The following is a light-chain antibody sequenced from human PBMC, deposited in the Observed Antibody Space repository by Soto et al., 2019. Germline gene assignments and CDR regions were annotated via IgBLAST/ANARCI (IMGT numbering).Light chain of an antibody. Sequence: DIQMTQSPSSLSASVRDRVTITCRASQSISTYLSWYQQRRGKAPHLLIFAASSLQSGVPSRFSGRRSGTEFTLNISSLQPADVGTYYCQQSYSTAWTFGQGTKVEVK. CDR2: AAS. V-gene: IGKV1-39*01. J-gene: IGKJ1*01. CDR3: QQSYSTAWT. CDR1: QSISTY.